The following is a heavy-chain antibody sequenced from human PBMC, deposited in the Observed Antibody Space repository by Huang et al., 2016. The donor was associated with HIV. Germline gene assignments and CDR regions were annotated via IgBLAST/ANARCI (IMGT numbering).Heavy chain of an antibody. CDR2: CAPEHCET. CDR3: ATGFDTYYDI. V-gene: IGHV1-24*01. J-gene: IGHJ3*02. D-gene: IGHD2-21*01. CDR1: GYTLTELS. Sequence: QVQLVQSGAEVKKPGASVKVSCKVSGYTLTELSIHWVRQAPGKGLEGVGGCAPEHCETNYEQNFQGRVTMTEDTSTDTAYMELNSLRSEDTAVYYCATGFDTYYDIWGQGTMVIASS.